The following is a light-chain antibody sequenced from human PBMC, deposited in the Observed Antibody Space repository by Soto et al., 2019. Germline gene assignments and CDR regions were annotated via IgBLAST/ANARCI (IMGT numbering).Light chain of an antibody. Sequence: GGSVTIACRASENIARYFNWYQQRPWKAPELPISAASSLQSGVPSRLSGGGSGTDFTLTISSLQPEDVATYYCQQSYSNPRPFGQGTKVEIK. V-gene: IGKV1-39*01. CDR1: ENIARY. J-gene: IGKJ1*01. CDR3: QQSYSNPRP. CDR2: AAS.